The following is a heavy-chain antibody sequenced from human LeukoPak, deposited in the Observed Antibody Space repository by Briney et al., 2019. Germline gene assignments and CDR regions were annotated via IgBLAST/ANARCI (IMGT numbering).Heavy chain of an antibody. D-gene: IGHD6-19*01. CDR3: AKDPQWTAHYFDY. J-gene: IGHJ4*02. Sequence: PGGSLRLSCAASGFTFSSYSMNWVRQAPGKGLEWVSYISSSSSTIYYADSVKGRFTISRDNAKNSLYLQMNSLRAEDTAVYYCAKDPQWTAHYFDYWGQGTLVTDSS. CDR2: ISSSSSTI. CDR1: GFTFSSYS. V-gene: IGHV3-48*01.